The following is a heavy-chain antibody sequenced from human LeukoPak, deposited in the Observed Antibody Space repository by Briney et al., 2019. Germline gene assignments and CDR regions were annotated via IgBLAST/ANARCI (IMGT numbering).Heavy chain of an antibody. D-gene: IGHD3-10*01. V-gene: IGHV1-46*01. CDR3: ALSSNDFDY. CDR2: INPSGGST. J-gene: IGHJ4*02. CDR1: GYTFTSYY. Sequence: ASVTVSFTASGYTFTSYYMHWVRQAPGQGLEWMGLINPSGGSTSYAQKFQGRVTITRDTSTSTVYMELSSLRSEDTAVYYCALSSNDFDYWGQGTLVTVSS.